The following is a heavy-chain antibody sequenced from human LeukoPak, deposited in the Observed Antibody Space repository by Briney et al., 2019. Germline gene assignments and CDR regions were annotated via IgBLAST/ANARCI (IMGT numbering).Heavy chain of an antibody. CDR2: ISNSNNYI. CDR1: GFTFSTYS. Sequence: TGGSLRLSCVVSGFTFSTYSMNWVRQAPGKGLEWVSSISNSNNYIHYADSIKGRFTISRDNSKNSLYLEMNSLRADDTAVYYCARVGEDVEMTPIPLDFWGQGTLVTVSS. CDR3: ARVGEDVEMTPIPLDF. J-gene: IGHJ4*02. D-gene: IGHD5-24*01. V-gene: IGHV3-21*01.